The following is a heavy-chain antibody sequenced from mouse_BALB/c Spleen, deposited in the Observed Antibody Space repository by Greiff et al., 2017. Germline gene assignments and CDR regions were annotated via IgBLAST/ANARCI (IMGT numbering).Heavy chain of an antibody. CDR1: GYAFSSSW. J-gene: IGHJ4*01. D-gene: IGHD1-1*01. CDR3: ARGVVGYAMDY. V-gene: IGHV1-82*01. CDR2: IYPGDGDS. Sequence: VQLQQSGPELVKPGASVKISCKASGYAFSSSWMNWVKQRPGQGLEWIGRIYPGDGDSNYNGKFKGKATLTADKSSSTAYMQLSSLTSVDSAVYFCARGVVGYAMDYWGQGTSVTVSS.